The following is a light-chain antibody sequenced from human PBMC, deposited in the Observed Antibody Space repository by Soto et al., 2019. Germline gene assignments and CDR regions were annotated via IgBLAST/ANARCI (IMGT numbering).Light chain of an antibody. Sequence: EVVLTQSPATLSLSPGERATLSCRASESIGNYLAWYQQNLGQAPKLLIYDASHRAIGIPGRFSGDGSGTDFPLPISRLEPEDFAVYYCPWRSDWPPRFTFGGGTKVEIK. CDR1: ESIGNY. CDR2: DAS. CDR3: PWRSDWPPRFT. J-gene: IGKJ4*01. V-gene: IGKV3-11*01.